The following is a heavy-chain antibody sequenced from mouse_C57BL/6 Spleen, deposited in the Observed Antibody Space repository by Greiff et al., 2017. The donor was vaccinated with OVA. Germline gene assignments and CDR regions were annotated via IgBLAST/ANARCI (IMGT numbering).Heavy chain of an antibody. D-gene: IGHD1-1*01. CDR1: GFTFTDYY. Sequence: EVKLMESGGGLVQPGGSLSLSCAASGFTFTDYYMSWVRQPPGKALEWLGFIRNKANGYTTEYSASVKGRFTISRDNSQSILYLQMNALRAEDSATYYCARYGVPLVGAMDYWGQGTSVTVSS. J-gene: IGHJ4*01. V-gene: IGHV7-3*01. CDR3: ARYGVPLVGAMDY. CDR2: IRNKANGYTT.